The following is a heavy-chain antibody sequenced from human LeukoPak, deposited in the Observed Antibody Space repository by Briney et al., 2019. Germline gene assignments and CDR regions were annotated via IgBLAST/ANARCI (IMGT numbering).Heavy chain of an antibody. V-gene: IGHV1-2*06. CDR3: ARGSIAARLVDY. J-gene: IGHJ4*02. D-gene: IGHD6-6*01. Sequence: ASVKVSCKASGYTFTDYYMHWVRQAPGQGLEWMGRINPNSGGTNYAQKFQGRVTMTRDTSISTAYMELSRLRSDDTAVYYCARGSIAARLVDYWGQGTLVTVSS. CDR1: GYTFTDYY. CDR2: INPNSGGT.